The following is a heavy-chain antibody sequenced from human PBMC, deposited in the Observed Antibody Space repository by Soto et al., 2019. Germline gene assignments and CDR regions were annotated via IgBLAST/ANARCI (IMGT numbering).Heavy chain of an antibody. CDR1: EVSICRYA. V-gene: IGHV3-23*01. D-gene: IGHD5-12*01. J-gene: IGHJ6*03. CDR3: AKRKGDYDSPYYYYYYMEV. CDR2: ISGSGGST. Sequence: WLPRRVLCGAGEVSICRYALSYVRQAPGKGLEWVSAISGSGGSTYYADSVKGRFTISRDNSKNTLYLQMNSLRAEDTAVYYCAKRKGDYDSPYYYYYYMEVWGKGTTVTVSS.